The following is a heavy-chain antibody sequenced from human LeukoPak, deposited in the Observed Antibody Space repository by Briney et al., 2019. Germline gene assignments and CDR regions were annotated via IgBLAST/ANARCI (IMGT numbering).Heavy chain of an antibody. CDR3: VSPRGFSYGYFDY. Sequence: PSETLSLTCTVSGGSISSSRAYWGWIRQPPGKGLEWIGSIYYSKNTYYNPSLKSRVTISADTSKNQLSLTLGSVSATDTAVYYCVSPRGFSYGYFDYWGQGTLVTVSS. V-gene: IGHV4-39*01. CDR2: IYYSKNT. D-gene: IGHD5-18*01. CDR1: GGSISSSRAY. J-gene: IGHJ4*02.